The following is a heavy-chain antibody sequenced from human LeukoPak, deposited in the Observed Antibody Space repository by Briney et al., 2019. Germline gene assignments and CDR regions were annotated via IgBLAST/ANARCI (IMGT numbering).Heavy chain of an antibody. CDR1: GGSVSNYY. CDR3: ARHVAVGETA. J-gene: IGHJ5*02. CDR2: IYYSGST. Sequence: SETLSLTCSVSGGSVSNYYWSWLRQPPGKGLEWIGYIYYSGSTNYNPSLESRVTISVDTSKNQFSLRLSSVTAADTAVYYCARHVAVGETAWGQGTLVTVSS. V-gene: IGHV4-59*08. D-gene: IGHD1-26*01.